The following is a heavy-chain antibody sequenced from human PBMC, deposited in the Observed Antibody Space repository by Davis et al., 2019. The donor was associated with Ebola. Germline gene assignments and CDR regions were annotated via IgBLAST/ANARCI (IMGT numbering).Heavy chain of an antibody. CDR2: ISNTGSYI. CDR1: GFTFRSYS. Sequence: PGGSLRLSCAASGFTFRSYSMSWVRQAPGKELEWVSSISNTGSYIYYADSMKGRFTISRDIARNSLYLQISSLRAEDTAVYYCARWSPGGSGSYYLHYWGLGTLGTVSS. CDR3: ARWSPGGSGSYYLHY. D-gene: IGHD3-10*01. J-gene: IGHJ4*02. V-gene: IGHV3-21*01.